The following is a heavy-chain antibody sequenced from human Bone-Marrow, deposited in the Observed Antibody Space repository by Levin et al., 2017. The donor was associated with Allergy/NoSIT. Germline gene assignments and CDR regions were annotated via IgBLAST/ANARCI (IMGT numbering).Heavy chain of an antibody. J-gene: IGHJ5*01. CDR1: GASISSFY. CDR3: ARQAVPAAMNGFDS. V-gene: IGHV4-59*08. Sequence: SSETLSLTCTVSGASISSFYWSWIRQPPGKGLEWIGYIYYSGSTNYSPSLKSRVSMSANMSRNQVYLTMSSVTAADTAVYYCARQAVPAAMNGFDSWGQGTLVTVSS. D-gene: IGHD2-2*01. CDR2: IYYSGST.